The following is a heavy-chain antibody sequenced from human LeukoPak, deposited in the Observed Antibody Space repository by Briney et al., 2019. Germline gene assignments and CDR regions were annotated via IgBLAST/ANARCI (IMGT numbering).Heavy chain of an antibody. CDR1: GYTFTSYD. Sequence: ASVKVSCKASGYTFTSYDINWVRQATGQGLEWMGWMNPNSGNTGYAQKFQGRVTMTRDTSTSTVYMELSSLRSEDTAVYYSARGVDSSGWYRGSFDYWGQGTLVTVSS. D-gene: IGHD6-19*01. V-gene: IGHV1-8*01. J-gene: IGHJ4*02. CDR3: ARGVDSSGWYRGSFDY. CDR2: MNPNSGNT.